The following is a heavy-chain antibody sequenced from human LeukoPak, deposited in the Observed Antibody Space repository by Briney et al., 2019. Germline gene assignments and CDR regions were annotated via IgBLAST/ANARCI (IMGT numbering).Heavy chain of an antibody. J-gene: IGHJ6*02. CDR2: ISYDGSKN. Sequence: GGSLRLSCAASGFTFSSYGMHWVRQAPGKGLEWEAVISYDGSKNYYADSVKGRLTISRDNSKNTLYLQMKSLRAEDTAVYYCARGSRPYCSGGSCYSWDYYYGMDVWGQGTTVTVSS. CDR3: ARGSRPYCSGGSCYSWDYYYGMDV. V-gene: IGHV3-30*03. CDR1: GFTFSSYG. D-gene: IGHD2-15*01.